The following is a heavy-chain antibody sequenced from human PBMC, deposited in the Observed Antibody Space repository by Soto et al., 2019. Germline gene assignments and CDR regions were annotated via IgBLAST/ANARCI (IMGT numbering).Heavy chain of an antibody. V-gene: IGHV4-30-4*01. D-gene: IGHD2-15*01. CDR1: GGSISSGDYY. J-gene: IGHJ4*02. CDR3: ARDRGGLGDFDS. CDR2: IYDSGST. Sequence: SETLSLTCTVSGGSISSGDYYWSWIRQPPGKGLEWIGYIYDSGSTYNSPSLRTRATFSVDTSKTQFSLNLDSVTAADTAVYFCARDRGGLGDFDSWGQGTLVTVSS.